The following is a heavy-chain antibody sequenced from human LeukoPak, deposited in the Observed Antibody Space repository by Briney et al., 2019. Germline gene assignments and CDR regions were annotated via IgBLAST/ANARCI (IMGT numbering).Heavy chain of an antibody. V-gene: IGHV3-7*01. J-gene: IGHJ4*02. Sequence: HPGGSLRLSCAASGLTFSSYWMSWVRQGPGKGLEWVANIKHDGSEKYYIDSVKGRFTISRDNAKNSVYLQMNRLRAEDTAVYYCARSTAIVDTYFDYWGQGTLVTVSS. D-gene: IGHD5-18*01. CDR3: ARSTAIVDTYFDY. CDR1: GLTFSSYW. CDR2: IKHDGSEK.